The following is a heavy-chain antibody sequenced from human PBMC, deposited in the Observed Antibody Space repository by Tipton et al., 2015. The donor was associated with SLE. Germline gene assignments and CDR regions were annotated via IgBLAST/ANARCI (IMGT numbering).Heavy chain of an antibody. V-gene: IGHV4-39*01. CDR3: ARPFYYGSSGYHPDY. CDR2: IYYSGST. Sequence: TLSLTCTVSGGSISSSSYYWGWIRQPPGKGLEWIGSIYYSGSTYYNPSLKSRVTISVDTSKNQFSLKLSSVTAADTAVYYCARPFYYGSSGYHPDYWGQGTLVTVSS. D-gene: IGHD3-22*01. J-gene: IGHJ4*02. CDR1: GGSISSSSYY.